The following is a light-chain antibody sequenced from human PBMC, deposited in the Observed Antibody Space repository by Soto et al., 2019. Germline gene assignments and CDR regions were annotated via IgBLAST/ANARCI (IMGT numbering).Light chain of an antibody. V-gene: IGKV3-20*01. CDR3: QQYGSSPRT. CDR1: QSVSSSY. J-gene: IGKJ2*01. Sequence: EIVLTQSPGTLSLSPGERATLSCRASQSVSSSYLAWYQQKPGQAPRLLSYGASSMATGIPDRFSGSGSGTDFNLTISRLEPEDFEVYYCQQYGSSPRTFGQGTKLEIK. CDR2: GAS.